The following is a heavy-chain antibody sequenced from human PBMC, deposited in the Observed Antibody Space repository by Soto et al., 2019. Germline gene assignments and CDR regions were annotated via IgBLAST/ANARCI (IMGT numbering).Heavy chain of an antibody. V-gene: IGHV3-30-3*01. J-gene: IGHJ6*02. CDR1: GFTFSSYA. CDR2: ISYDGSNK. Sequence: PGGSLRLSCAASGFTFSSYAMHWGRQAPGKGLEWVAVISYDGSNKYYADSVKGRFTISIDNSKNTLYLQMNSLRAEGTAVYYCARGYPSRGVTTGSSGCYGSDYYYGMDVWVQGTTVTVSS. D-gene: IGHD6-19*01. CDR3: ARGYPSRGVTTGSSGCYGSDYYYGMDV.